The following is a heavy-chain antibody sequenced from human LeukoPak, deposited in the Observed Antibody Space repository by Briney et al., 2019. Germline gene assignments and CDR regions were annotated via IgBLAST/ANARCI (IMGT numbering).Heavy chain of an antibody. CDR1: GFTFGDYA. CDR2: IRSKTHGGTT. D-gene: IGHD2-8*02. V-gene: IGHV3-49*04. CDR3: TRSLFGPTGPRGDY. J-gene: IGHJ4*02. Sequence: PGGSLRLSCTASGFTFGDYAMSWVRQAPGKGLEWVGFIRSKTHGGTTEYAASVKGRFTISRDDSKSIAYLQMDSLKTEDTAVYYCTRSLFGPTGPRGDYWGQGTLVTVSS.